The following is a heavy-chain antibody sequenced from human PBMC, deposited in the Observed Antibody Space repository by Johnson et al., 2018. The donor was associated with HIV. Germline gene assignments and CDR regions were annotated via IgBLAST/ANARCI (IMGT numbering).Heavy chain of an antibody. J-gene: IGHJ3*02. CDR1: GFTFSSYA. D-gene: IGHD1-26*01. CDR3: AREGVGVNAFDI. Sequence: QMLLVESGGGVVQPGRSLRLSCAASGFTFSSYAMHWVRQAPGKGLEWVAVISYDGSNKYYADSVKGRFTISRDNYKNTLYLQMNSLRAEDTAVYYCAREGVGVNAFDIWGQGTMVTVSS. CDR2: ISYDGSNK. V-gene: IGHV3-30*04.